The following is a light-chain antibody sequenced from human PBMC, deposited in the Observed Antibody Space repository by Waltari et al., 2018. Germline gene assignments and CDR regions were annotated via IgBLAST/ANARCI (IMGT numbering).Light chain of an antibody. CDR3: SSYAGSNNPYV. CDR2: EVS. V-gene: IGLV2-8*01. Sequence: QSALTQPPSASGSPGQSVTISCTGTSSDVGGYNYVSWYQQHPGKAPKLMIYEVSKRPSGVPDRFPGSKAGTPASLTVSGLQAEDEADYYCSSYAGSNNPYVFGTGTKVTVL. CDR1: SSDVGGYNY. J-gene: IGLJ1*01.